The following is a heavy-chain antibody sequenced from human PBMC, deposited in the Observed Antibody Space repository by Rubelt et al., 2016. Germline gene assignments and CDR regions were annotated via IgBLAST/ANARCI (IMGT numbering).Heavy chain of an antibody. CDR3: AKDIEPMTTFAFDI. CDR1: GFTFDDYA. Sequence: EVQLVESGGGLVQPGRSMRLSCAASGFTFDDYAMQWVRHAPGKGVECVSGVSWKSGRIGYEDSVKGGFHISRHNAKNSLYMQMNSLRAEDTALYYCAKDIEPMTTFAFDIWGQGTMVTVSS. J-gene: IGHJ3*02. D-gene: IGHD4-11*01. V-gene: IGHV3-9*01. CDR2: VSWKSGRI.